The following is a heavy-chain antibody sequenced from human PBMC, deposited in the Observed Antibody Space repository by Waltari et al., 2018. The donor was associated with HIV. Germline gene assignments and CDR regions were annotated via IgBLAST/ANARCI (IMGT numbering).Heavy chain of an antibody. CDR2: MNPKSGNT. V-gene: IGHV1-8*01. J-gene: IGHJ1*01. CDR1: ASTFTSYA. Sequence: QVQLVQSGAAVKKPGASVKVSCEASASTFTSYAINWLSSAPGQGLEWMGWMNPKSGNTGYAQKFQDRVTMTTNTSITTAYIELSNLRLEDTALYFCARDVVHYDVSSGYPGYFRNWGQGTLVTVSS. CDR3: ARDVVHYDVSSGYPGYFRN. D-gene: IGHD3-3*01.